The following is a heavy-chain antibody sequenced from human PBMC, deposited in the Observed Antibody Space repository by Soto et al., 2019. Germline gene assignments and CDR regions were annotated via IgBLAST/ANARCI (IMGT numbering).Heavy chain of an antibody. CDR3: ARGAAVAGIFSNDYYYYGMDV. CDR2: ISAYNGNT. J-gene: IGHJ6*02. D-gene: IGHD6-19*01. CDR1: GYTFTSYG. V-gene: IGHV1-18*01. Sequence: GASVKVSCKASGYTFTSYGISWVRQAPGQGLEWMGWISAYNGNTNYAQKLQGRVTMTTDTSTSTAYMELRSLRSDDTAVYYCARGAAVAGIFSNDYYYYGMDVWGQGTTVTVSS.